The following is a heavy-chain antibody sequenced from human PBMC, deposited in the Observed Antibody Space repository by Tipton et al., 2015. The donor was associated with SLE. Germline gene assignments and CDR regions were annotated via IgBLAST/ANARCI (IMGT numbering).Heavy chain of an antibody. V-gene: IGHV4-59*11. CDR2: IYYSGST. CDR1: GGSIGSHY. Sequence: TLSLTCTVSGGSIGSHYWSWIRQPPGKGLEWIGYIYYSGSTNYNPSLKSRVTISVDTSKNQFSLKLSSVTAADTAVYYCARDKTSNYYDSSGSLDYWGQGTLVTVSS. J-gene: IGHJ4*02. D-gene: IGHD3-22*01. CDR3: ARDKTSNYYDSSGSLDY.